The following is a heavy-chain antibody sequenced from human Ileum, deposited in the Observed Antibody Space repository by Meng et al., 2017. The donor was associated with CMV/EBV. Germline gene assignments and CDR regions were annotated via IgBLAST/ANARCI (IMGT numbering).Heavy chain of an antibody. D-gene: IGHD5-12*01. Sequence: GQLRELGPGLVKPSEALSLTCSFSGGSIRRYYWSWIRQPAGKGLEWIGRIYISGRTNYNPSLKSRVTMSVDTSKNQFSLNLSSVTAADTAVYYCARGRATASQSLDQDYFDYWGQGTLVTVSS. J-gene: IGHJ4*02. CDR1: GGSIRRYY. CDR3: ARGRATASQSLDQDYFDY. V-gene: IGHV4-4*07. CDR2: IYISGRT.